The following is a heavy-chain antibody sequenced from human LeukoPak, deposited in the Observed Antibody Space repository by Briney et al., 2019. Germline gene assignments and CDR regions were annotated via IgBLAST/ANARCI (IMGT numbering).Heavy chain of an antibody. J-gene: IGHJ4*02. Sequence: QPGRSLRLSCAASGFTLDDYAMHWVRQAPGKGLEWVSGISWNSGSIGYADSVKGRFTISRDNAKNSLYLQMNSLRAEDTALYYCANSGDYYYGSGSYRFDYWGQGTLVTVSS. CDR1: GFTLDDYA. CDR3: ANSGDYYYGSGSYRFDY. V-gene: IGHV3-9*01. D-gene: IGHD3-10*01. CDR2: ISWNSGSI.